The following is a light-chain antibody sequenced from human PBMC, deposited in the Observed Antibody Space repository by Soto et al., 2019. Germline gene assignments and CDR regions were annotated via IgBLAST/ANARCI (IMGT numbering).Light chain of an antibody. J-gene: IGLJ2*01. V-gene: IGLV2-14*03. CDR3: SSYTSGSTPVV. CDR2: DVS. CDR1: SSDVGGYNY. Sequence: QSVLTQPASVSGSPGQSITISCTGTSSDVGGYNYVSWFQRHPGKAPKLMIYDVSNRHSGVSNRFSGSKSGNTASLTISGLQDEDESDYYCSSYTSGSTPVVVGGGTKLTVL.